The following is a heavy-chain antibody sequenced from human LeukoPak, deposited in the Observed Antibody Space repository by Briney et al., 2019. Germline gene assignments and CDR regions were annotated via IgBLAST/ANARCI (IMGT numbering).Heavy chain of an antibody. V-gene: IGHV3-23*01. CDR3: AKDVHAYHRPIDS. Sequence: GGSLRLSCAASGFTFGNYAMNWVRQAPGQGLEWVSTISGSGINTYYADSVRGRFTISRDNSKSTLYLQMNSLRADDTAVYYCAKDVHAYHRPIDSWGQGTLVTVSS. J-gene: IGHJ4*02. CDR2: ISGSGINT. D-gene: IGHD3-16*01. CDR1: GFTFGNYA.